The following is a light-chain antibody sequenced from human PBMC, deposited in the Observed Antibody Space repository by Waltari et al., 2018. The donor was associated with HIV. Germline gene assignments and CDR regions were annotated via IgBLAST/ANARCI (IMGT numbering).Light chain of an antibody. Sequence: QSVLTQPPSASGTPGPRVTLSCSGNSSNFGTTTVIWYQQLPGAAPNLLLYGHLQRPSGVPDRFSGSKSATSASLVISDLHSDDEGTYYCEAWDDSVTGPVFGGGTKLTVL. CDR1: SSNFGTTT. CDR3: EAWDDSVTGPV. CDR2: GHL. V-gene: IGLV1-44*01. J-gene: IGLJ3*02.